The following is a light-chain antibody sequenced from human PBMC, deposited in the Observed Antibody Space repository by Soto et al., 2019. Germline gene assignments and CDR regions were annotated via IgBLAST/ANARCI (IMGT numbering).Light chain of an antibody. CDR2: NAS. J-gene: IGKJ4*01. V-gene: IGKV3-11*01. CDR3: QQRSNWPLT. CDR1: QSVSKY. Sequence: EIVLTQSSATLSLSPGERATLSCRASQSVSKYLAWYQHKPGQAPRLLIYNASNRATGIPARFSGSGSGTDFTLNISSLEPEDFAVYYCQQRSNWPLTFGGGTKVEIK.